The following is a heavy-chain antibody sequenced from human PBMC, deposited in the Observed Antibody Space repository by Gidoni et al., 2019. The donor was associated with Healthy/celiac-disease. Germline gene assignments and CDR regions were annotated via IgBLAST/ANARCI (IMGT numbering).Heavy chain of an antibody. J-gene: IGHJ4*02. D-gene: IGHD1-20*01. CDR3: TRPITGNDY. CDR2: IRSKANRYAT. Sequence: EVQLVESGGGLVQPGGSRKLTCEASGFTFSGAAMHWVRQASGKGLEWVGRIRSKANRYATAYAASVKGRFTISRDDSKNTAYLQMNSLKTEDTAVYYCTRPITGNDYWGQGTLVTVSS. V-gene: IGHV3-73*02. CDR1: GFTFSGAA.